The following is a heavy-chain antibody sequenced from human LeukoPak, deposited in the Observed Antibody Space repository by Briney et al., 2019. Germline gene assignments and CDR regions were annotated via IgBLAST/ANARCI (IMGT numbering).Heavy chain of an antibody. V-gene: IGHV4-30-2*01. CDR3: ARDIYDSSGYYHDY. Sequence: SETLSLTCAVSGGFISSGGYSWSWIRQPPGRGLEWIGYIYHSGSTYYNPSLKSRVTISVDRSKNQFSLKLSSVTAADTAVYYCARDIYDSSGYYHDYWGQGTLVTVSS. CDR2: IYHSGST. CDR1: GGFISSGGYS. D-gene: IGHD3-22*01. J-gene: IGHJ4*02.